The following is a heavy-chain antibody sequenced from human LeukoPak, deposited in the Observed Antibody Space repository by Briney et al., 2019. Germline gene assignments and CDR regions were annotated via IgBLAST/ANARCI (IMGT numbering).Heavy chain of an antibody. V-gene: IGHV3-48*04. J-gene: IGHJ4*02. CDR1: GFTFSSYS. CDR2: ISSSGSTI. CDR3: ARDELAYWQD. Sequence: PGGSLRLSCAASGFTFSSYSMNWVRQAPGKGLEWVSYISSSGSTIYYADSVKGRFTISRDNAKNSLYLQMNSLRSDDTAVYCCARDELAYWQDWGQGTLVTVSS. D-gene: IGHD2-21*01.